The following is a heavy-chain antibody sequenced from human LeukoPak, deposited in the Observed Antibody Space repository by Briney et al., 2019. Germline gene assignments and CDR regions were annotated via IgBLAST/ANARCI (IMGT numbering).Heavy chain of an antibody. CDR1: GFTFSSYA. J-gene: IGHJ6*02. D-gene: IGHD5/OR15-5a*01. CDR3: AKDRSTYFYYYAMDV. Sequence: GGSLRLSCAASGFTFSSYAMSWVRQAPGKGLEWVSAISGSGGSTYYADSVKGRFTISRDNSKNTLSLQVNSLRAEDTAVYYCAKDRSTYFYYYAMDVWGQGTTVTVSS. CDR2: ISGSGGST. V-gene: IGHV3-23*01.